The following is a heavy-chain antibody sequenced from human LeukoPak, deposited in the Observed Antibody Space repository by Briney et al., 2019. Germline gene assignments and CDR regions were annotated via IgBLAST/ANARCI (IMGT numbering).Heavy chain of an antibody. Sequence: SETLSLTCTVSGGSISSYYWSWIRQPPGRGLEWIGYIYYSGSTNYSPSLKSRVTISVDTSKNQFSLKLSSVTAADTAVYYCARGYSYGSTHYYYHMDVWGRGTTVTVSS. CDR1: GGSISSYY. J-gene: IGHJ6*02. CDR2: IYYSGST. CDR3: ARGYSYGSTHYYYHMDV. D-gene: IGHD5-18*01. V-gene: IGHV4-59*01.